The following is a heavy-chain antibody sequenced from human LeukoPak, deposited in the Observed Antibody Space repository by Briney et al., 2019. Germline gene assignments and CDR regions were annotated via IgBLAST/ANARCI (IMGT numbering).Heavy chain of an antibody. CDR3: ARYGSGSLGAFDI. CDR2: IYYTGST. J-gene: IGHJ3*02. V-gene: IGHV4-59*08. Sequence: SETLSLTCTVSGGSISSYYWSWIRQPPGKGLEWIGYIYYTGSTSYNPSLRSRVTISLDTSKSQFSLKLSSVTAADTAVYYCARYGSGSLGAFDIWGQGTMVTVSS. D-gene: IGHD3-10*01. CDR1: GGSISSYY.